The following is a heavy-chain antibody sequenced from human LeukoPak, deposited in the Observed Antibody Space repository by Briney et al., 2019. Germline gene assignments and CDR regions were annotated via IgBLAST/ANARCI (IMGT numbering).Heavy chain of an antibody. CDR2: IISNGGST. CDR1: GXTFSVYA. V-gene: IGHV3-64D*06. Sequence: PGGSLRLSCSASGXTFSVYAIHWVRQAPGKGLEYVSTIISNGGSTYYADSVKGRLTISRYNSKNTVSLQMSSLRAEDTALYYCVKDGLAFCGGDCYSYFDYWGQGTLVTVSS. CDR3: VKDGLAFCGGDCYSYFDY. D-gene: IGHD2-21*02. J-gene: IGHJ4*02.